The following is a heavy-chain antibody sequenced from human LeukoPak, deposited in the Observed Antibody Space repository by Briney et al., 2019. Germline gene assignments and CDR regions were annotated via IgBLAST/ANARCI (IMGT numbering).Heavy chain of an antibody. CDR2: TYSGGST. CDR3: ARSMLRGVPLDV. Sequence: PGGSLRLSCAASGFTVSSNYMSWVRQAPGKGLEWVSVTYSGGSTNYADSVKGRFTVSRDTSKNTLYLQMNSLRAEGTAVYYCARSMLRGVPLDVWGQGTTVTVTS. CDR1: GFTVSSNY. V-gene: IGHV3-53*01. J-gene: IGHJ6*02. D-gene: IGHD3-10*01.